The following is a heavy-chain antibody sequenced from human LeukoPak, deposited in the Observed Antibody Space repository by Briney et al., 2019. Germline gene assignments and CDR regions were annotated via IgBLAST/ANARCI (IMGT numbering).Heavy chain of an antibody. D-gene: IGHD5-12*01. CDR2: INHSGST. CDR3: ARAGYANWFDP. CDR1: GGSFSGYY. J-gene: IGHJ5*02. Sequence: SETLSLTCAVYGGSFSGYYWSWIRQPPGKGLEWTGEINHSGSTNYNPSLKSRVTISVDTSKNQFSLKLSSVTAADTAVYYCARAGYANWFDPWGQGTLVTVSS. V-gene: IGHV4-34*01.